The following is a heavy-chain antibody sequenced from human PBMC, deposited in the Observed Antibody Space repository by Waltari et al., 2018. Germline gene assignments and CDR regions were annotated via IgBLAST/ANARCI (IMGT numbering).Heavy chain of an antibody. D-gene: IGHD1-26*01. V-gene: IGHV3-23*04. Sequence: EVQLVESGGGSVQPGGSLRLSCAASGFSLRSYAVSWVRQAPGKGLEWLSSISGSDGRTNYADSAKGRFTISRDNSKDTLFLQMNSLGVDDAAVYYCAKDLGGYSGSHWYFDVWGRGTLVTVSS. CDR2: ISGSDGRT. CDR1: GFSLRSYA. CDR3: AKDLGGYSGSHWYFDV. J-gene: IGHJ2*01.